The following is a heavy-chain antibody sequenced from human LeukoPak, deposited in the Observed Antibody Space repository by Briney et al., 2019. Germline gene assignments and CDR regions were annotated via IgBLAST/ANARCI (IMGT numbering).Heavy chain of an antibody. CDR3: ARLRNYAFDI. D-gene: IGHD5-24*01. CDR1: GFTFSNYW. Sequence: PGGSLRLSCAASGFTFSNYWMSWVRQAPGKGLEWVANIKHDGTEKYYVDSVKGRFTISRDNAKNSLYLQMNSLRAEDTAVYYCARLRNYAFDIWGQGTMVTVSS. CDR2: IKHDGTEK. J-gene: IGHJ3*02. V-gene: IGHV3-7*01.